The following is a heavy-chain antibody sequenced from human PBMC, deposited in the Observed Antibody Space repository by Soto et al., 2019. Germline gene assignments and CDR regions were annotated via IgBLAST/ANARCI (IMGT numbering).Heavy chain of an antibody. J-gene: IGHJ4*02. CDR2: IYHSGST. Sequence: SETLSLTCAVSGGSISSSNWWSWVRQPPGKGLEWIGEIYHSGSTNYNPSLKSRVTISVDKSKNQFSLKLSSVTAADTAVYYCARDPRDYYDSSGGENDYWGQGTLVTVSS. CDR3: ARDPRDYYDSSGGENDY. D-gene: IGHD3-22*01. V-gene: IGHV4-4*02. CDR1: GGSISSSNW.